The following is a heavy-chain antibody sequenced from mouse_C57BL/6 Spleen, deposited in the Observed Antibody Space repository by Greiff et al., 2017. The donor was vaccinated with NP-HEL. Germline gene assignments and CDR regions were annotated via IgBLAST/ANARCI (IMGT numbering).Heavy chain of an antibody. D-gene: IGHD4-1*01. J-gene: IGHJ3*01. V-gene: IGHV1-81*01. CDR2: IYPRSGNT. Sequence: VKLMESGAELARPGASVKLSCKASGYTFTSYGISWVKQRTGQGLEWIGEIYPRSGNTYYNEKFKGKATLTADKSSSTAYMELRSLTSEDSAVYFCARGLTGPFAYWGQGTLVTVSA. CDR3: ARGLTGPFAY. CDR1: GYTFTSYG.